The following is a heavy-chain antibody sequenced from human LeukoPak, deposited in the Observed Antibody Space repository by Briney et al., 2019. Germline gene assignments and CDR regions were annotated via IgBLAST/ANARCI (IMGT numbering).Heavy chain of an antibody. CDR1: GFSFSDYA. CDR2: ISYSVSTT. D-gene: IGHD6-13*01. CDR3: AKDSRGYWFDP. Sequence: GGSLRLSCAASGFSFSDYAMSWVRQAPGKGLEWVSSISYSVSTTYYADSVKGHFTISRDNSKSALYLQMNSLKVEDTAVYYCAKDSRGYWFDPWGQGTLVTVSS. J-gene: IGHJ5*02. V-gene: IGHV3-23*01.